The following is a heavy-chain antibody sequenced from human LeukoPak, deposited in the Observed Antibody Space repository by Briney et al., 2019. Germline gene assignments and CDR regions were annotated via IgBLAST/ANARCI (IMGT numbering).Heavy chain of an antibody. CDR1: GYTFTSYY. Sequence: ASVKVSCKASGYTFTSYYMHWVRQAPGQGLEWMGIINPSGGSTSYAQKFQGRVTMTRGTSTSTVYMELSSLRSEDTAVYYCARDSMGYDSSGDDAFDIWGQGTMVTVSS. J-gene: IGHJ3*02. CDR2: INPSGGST. CDR3: ARDSMGYDSSGDDAFDI. D-gene: IGHD3-22*01. V-gene: IGHV1-46*01.